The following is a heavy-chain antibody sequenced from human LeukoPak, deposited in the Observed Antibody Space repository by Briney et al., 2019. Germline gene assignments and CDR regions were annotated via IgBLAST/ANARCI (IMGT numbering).Heavy chain of an antibody. V-gene: IGHV4-34*08. CDR2: INHSGST. J-gene: IGHJ4*02. CDR1: GFTFSSYS. Sequence: GSLRLPCAASGFTFSSYSMNWVRQAPGKGLEWIGEINHSGSTNYNPSLKSRVTISVDTSKNQFSLKLSSVTAADTAVYYCATSPVFYGSGYFDYWGQGTLVTVSS. D-gene: IGHD3-10*01. CDR3: ATSPVFYGSGYFDY.